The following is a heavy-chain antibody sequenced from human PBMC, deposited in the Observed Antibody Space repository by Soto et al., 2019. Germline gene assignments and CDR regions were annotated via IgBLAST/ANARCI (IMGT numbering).Heavy chain of an antibody. V-gene: IGHV3-74*01. CDR3: TRHGSGDYFLFDP. J-gene: IGHJ5*02. Sequence: LRLSCAASGFTFSRYWMHWVRQAPGKGLEWVSRASPDGTSTSYADSVKGRFTISRDNAKNTLFMQMNSLRAEDTAVYYCTRHGSGDYFLFDPWGQGTLVTVSS. CDR1: GFTFSRYW. D-gene: IGHD3-10*01. CDR2: ASPDGTST.